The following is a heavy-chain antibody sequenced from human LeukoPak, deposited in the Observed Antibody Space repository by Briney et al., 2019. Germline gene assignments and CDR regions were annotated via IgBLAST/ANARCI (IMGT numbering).Heavy chain of an antibody. D-gene: IGHD5-24*01. CDR1: GGTFSSYA. Sequence: GASVKVSCKASGGTFSSYAISWVRQAPGQGLEWMGGIIPIFGTANYAQKFQGRVTITADESTSTAYMELSSLRSEDTAVYYCARGPRRSRDGYNYYNYYYYYVDVWGKGTTVTISS. V-gene: IGHV1-69*13. CDR3: ARGPRRSRDGYNYYNYYYYYVDV. CDR2: IIPIFGTA. J-gene: IGHJ6*03.